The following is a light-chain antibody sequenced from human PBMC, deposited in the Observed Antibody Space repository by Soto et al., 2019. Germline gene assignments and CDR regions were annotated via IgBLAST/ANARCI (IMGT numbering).Light chain of an antibody. CDR2: DAS. CDR1: QTVRNNY. Sequence: EFVLTQSPGTLSLSPGERATLSCRASQTVRNNYLAWYQQKPGQAPRLLIYDASSRATGIPDRFSGGGSGTEFTLTISSLQSEDFAVYYCQQYNNWPAFGGGTKVDIK. J-gene: IGKJ4*01. CDR3: QQYNNWPA. V-gene: IGKV3D-20*02.